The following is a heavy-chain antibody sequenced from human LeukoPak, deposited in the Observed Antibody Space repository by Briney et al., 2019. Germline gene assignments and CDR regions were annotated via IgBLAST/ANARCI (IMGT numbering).Heavy chain of an antibody. V-gene: IGHV4-38-2*02. Sequence: SETLSLTCSVSGYSISSGYYWGWIRQPPGKGLEWIGRIYHSGSTYYDPSLKSRVTISVDTSRNQFSLKLSSVTAADTAIYYCARAREPLIYTYYFEYWGQGTLVTVSS. CDR1: GYSISSGYY. J-gene: IGHJ4*02. CDR2: IYHSGST. CDR3: ARAREPLIYTYYFEY. D-gene: IGHD1-14*01.